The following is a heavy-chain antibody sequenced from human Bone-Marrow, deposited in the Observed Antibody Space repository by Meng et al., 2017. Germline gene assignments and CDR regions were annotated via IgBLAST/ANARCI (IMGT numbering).Heavy chain of an antibody. CDR1: GGSFSGYY. Sequence: QVQLQQWGAGLLKPSETLSLTCAVYGGSFSGYYWSWIRQPPGKGLEWIGEINHSGSTNYNLSLKSRVTISVDTSKNQFSLKLSSVTAADTAVYYCARVAYRWGGDCSYFDYWGQGTLVTVSS. D-gene: IGHD2-21*02. J-gene: IGHJ4*02. CDR2: INHSGST. V-gene: IGHV4-34*01. CDR3: ARVAYRWGGDCSYFDY.